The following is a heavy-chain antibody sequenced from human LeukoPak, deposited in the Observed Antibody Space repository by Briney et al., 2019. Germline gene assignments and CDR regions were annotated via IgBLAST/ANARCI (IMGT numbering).Heavy chain of an antibody. J-gene: IGHJ4*02. Sequence: GGSLRLSCGASGFTFSSYWMHWVRQAPGKGLEWVAFIRYDGSNKYYADSVKGRFTISRDNSKNTLYLQMNSLRAEDTAVYYCAKGGITMVRGVKFDYWGQGTLVTVSS. V-gene: IGHV3-30*02. D-gene: IGHD3-10*01. CDR2: IRYDGSNK. CDR1: GFTFSSYW. CDR3: AKGGITMVRGVKFDY.